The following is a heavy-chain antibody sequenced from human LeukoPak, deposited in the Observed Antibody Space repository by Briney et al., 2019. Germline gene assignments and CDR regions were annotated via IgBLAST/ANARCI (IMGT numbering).Heavy chain of an antibody. J-gene: IGHJ4*02. CDR1: GGSISSSSYY. V-gene: IGHV4-39*07. D-gene: IGHD6-6*01. Sequence: PSETLSLTCTVSGGSISSSSYYWGWIRQPPGKGLEWIGSIYYSGSTYYNPSLKSRVTISVDTSKNQFSLKLSSVTAADTAVYYCAREGIAARRGFDYWGQGTLVTVSS. CDR3: AREGIAARRGFDY. CDR2: IYYSGST.